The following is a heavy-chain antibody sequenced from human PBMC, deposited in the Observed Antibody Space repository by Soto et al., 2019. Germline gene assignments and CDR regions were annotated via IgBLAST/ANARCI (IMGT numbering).Heavy chain of an antibody. Sequence: PGESLKISCKGSGYSFTSYWIGWVRQMPGKGLEWMGIIYPGDSDTRYSPSFQGQVTISADKSISTAYLQWSSLKASDTAMYYCARHESWGNWNGFQYRMDVRGQGTTVTVSS. CDR3: ARHESWGNWNGFQYRMDV. J-gene: IGHJ6*02. CDR2: IYPGDSDT. V-gene: IGHV5-51*01. D-gene: IGHD1-20*01. CDR1: GYSFTSYW.